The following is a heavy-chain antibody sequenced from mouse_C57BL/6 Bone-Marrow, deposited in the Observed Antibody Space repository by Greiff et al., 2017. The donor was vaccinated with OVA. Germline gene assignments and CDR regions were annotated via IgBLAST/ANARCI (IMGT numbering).Heavy chain of an antibody. D-gene: IGHD1-1*01. CDR3: ARGTTVVEDY. V-gene: IGHV3-6*01. Sequence: EVKLQESGPGLVKPSQSLSLTCSVTGYSITSGYYWNWIRQFPGNKLEWMGYISYDGSNNYNPSLKNRISITRDTSKNQFFLKLNSVTTEDTATYYCARGTTVVEDYWGQGTTLTVSS. CDR2: ISYDGSN. J-gene: IGHJ2*01. CDR1: GYSITSGYY.